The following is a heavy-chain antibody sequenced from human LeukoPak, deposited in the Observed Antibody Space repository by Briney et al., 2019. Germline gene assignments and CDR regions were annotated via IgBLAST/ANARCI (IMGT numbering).Heavy chain of an antibody. CDR1: GGSISSGNW. J-gene: IGHJ4*02. Sequence: PSETLSLTCAVSGGSISSGNWWSWVRQPPGKGLEWIGQIYHSGSTNYNPSLKSRVTISVEKSKNQFSLNLTSVTAADTAVYYCAGGLVVAGTDYWGQGTLVTVSS. CDR3: AGGLVVAGTDY. D-gene: IGHD6-13*01. CDR2: IYHSGST. V-gene: IGHV4-4*02.